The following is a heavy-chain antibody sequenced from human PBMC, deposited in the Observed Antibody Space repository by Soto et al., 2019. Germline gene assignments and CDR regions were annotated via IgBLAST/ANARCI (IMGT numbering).Heavy chain of an antibody. CDR1: GFSFTSYT. V-gene: IGHV3-21*06. CDR2: ISAGGRSI. J-gene: IGHJ3*02. CDR3: ARSTPGNPFDI. D-gene: IGHD3-10*01. Sequence: EVQLVESGGGLVKPGESLRVSCAASGFSFTSYTMNWVRQTPGKGLEWVASISAGGRSIYYADSLKGRSTVSRDNAKSSLYLQMNSLRAEDTAIHFCARSTPGNPFDIWGQGTMVTVSA.